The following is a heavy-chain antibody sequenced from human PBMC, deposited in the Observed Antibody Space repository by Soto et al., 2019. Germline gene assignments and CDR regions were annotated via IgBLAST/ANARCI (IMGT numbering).Heavy chain of an antibody. CDR1: GGSISSGDYY. J-gene: IGHJ3*01. V-gene: IGHV4-30-4*01. CDR3: ARSRGLLPRG. Sequence: QVQLQESGPGLVKPSQTLSLTCTVSGGSISSGDYYWSWIRQPPGKGLEGIGYIYYTGSTYYNPSLKXXVXISXDTSKNQFSLKLSSVTAADTAVYYCARSRGLLPRGWGQGTMVTVSS. CDR2: IYYTGST. D-gene: IGHD3-22*01.